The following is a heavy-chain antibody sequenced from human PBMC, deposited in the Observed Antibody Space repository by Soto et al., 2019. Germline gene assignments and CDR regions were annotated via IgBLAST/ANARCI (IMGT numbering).Heavy chain of an antibody. D-gene: IGHD6-19*01. Sequence: QMVLQESGPGLVKPSETLSLTCNVSGGSISSFYWTWIRQPAGGRLQWIGRVYDSGSSNYNPSLKTRITMSFHMSRSQFSLRLYSVTAALTGVYYCARGVAETDFYPWANWFDLWGQGILVTVSS. V-gene: IGHV4-4*07. CDR1: GGSISSFY. CDR2: VYDSGSS. CDR3: ARGVAETDFYPWANWFDL. J-gene: IGHJ5*02.